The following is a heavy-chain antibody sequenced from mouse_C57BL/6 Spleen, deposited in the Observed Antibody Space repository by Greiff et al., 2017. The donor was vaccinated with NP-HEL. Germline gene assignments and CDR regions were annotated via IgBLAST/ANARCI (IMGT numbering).Heavy chain of an antibody. Sequence: VQLQQPGAELVKPRASVKLSCKASGYTFTSYWMHWVKQRPGQGLEWIGMIHPNSGSTNYNEKFKSKATLTVDKSSSTAYMQLSSLTSEDSAVYYCARKIYYDYGGFAYWGQGTLVTVSA. CDR1: GYTFTSYW. CDR2: IHPNSGST. V-gene: IGHV1-64*01. D-gene: IGHD2-4*01. J-gene: IGHJ3*01. CDR3: ARKIYYDYGGFAY.